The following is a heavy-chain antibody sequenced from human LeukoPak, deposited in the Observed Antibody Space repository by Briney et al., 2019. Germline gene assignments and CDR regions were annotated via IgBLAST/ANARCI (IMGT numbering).Heavy chain of an antibody. CDR2: IKYDGSDK. CDR3: ARVGLLVNGAFDI. J-gene: IGHJ3*02. Sequence: GGSLKLSCAASGFNFSNCWMIWVRQAPGKGLEWVANIKYDGSDKNYVDSVKGRFTISRDNAKNSLYLRMNGLRADDTAVYYCARVGLLVNGAFDIWGQGTMVTVSS. CDR1: GFNFSNCW. V-gene: IGHV3-7*01. D-gene: IGHD2-8*01.